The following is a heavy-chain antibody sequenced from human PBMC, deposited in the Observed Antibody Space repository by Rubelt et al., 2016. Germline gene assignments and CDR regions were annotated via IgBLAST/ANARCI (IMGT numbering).Heavy chain of an antibody. V-gene: IGHV4-39*07. CDR2: IYYSGST. CDR1: GGSISSSSYY. D-gene: IGHD2-15*01. Sequence: QLHLQESGPGLAKPSETLSLTCTVSGGSISSSSYYWVWIRQPPGKGLEWIGSIYYSGSTYYNPSLNVRVTISVDTSKNQFSLKLSSVTAADTAVYYCAREGSCSGGSCPANWFDPWGQGTLVTVSS. J-gene: IGHJ5*02. CDR3: AREGSCSGGSCPANWFDP.